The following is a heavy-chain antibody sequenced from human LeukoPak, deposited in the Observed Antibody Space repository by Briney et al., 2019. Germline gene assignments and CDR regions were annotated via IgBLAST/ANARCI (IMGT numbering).Heavy chain of an antibody. J-gene: IGHJ4*02. V-gene: IGHV4-59*12. CDR2: IYYSGST. D-gene: IGHD5-24*01. CDR3: ARDLGVEMATITPFDY. CDR1: GGSISSYY. Sequence: SETLSLTCTVSGGSISSYYWGWIRQPPGKGLEWIGYIYYSGSTNYNPSLKSRVTMSVDTSKNQFSLKLSSVTAADTAVYYCARDLGVEMATITPFDYWGQGTLVTVSS.